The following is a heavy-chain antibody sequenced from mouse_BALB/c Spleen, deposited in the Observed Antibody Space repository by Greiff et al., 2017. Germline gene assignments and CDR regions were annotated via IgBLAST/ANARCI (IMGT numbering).Heavy chain of an antibody. D-gene: IGHD1-2*01. Sequence: VQLKQSGPELVKPGASMKISCKASGYSFTGYTMNWVKQSHGKNLEWIGLINPYNGGTSYNQKFKGKATLTVDKSSSTAYMELLSLTSEDSAVYYCARRDTTATAWFAYWGQGTLVTVSA. CDR2: INPYNGGT. CDR3: ARRDTTATAWFAY. J-gene: IGHJ3*01. CDR1: GYSFTGYT. V-gene: IGHV1-18*01.